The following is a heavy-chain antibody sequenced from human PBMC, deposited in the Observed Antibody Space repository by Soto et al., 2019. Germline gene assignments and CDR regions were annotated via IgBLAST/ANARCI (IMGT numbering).Heavy chain of an antibody. Sequence: GGSLRLSCAASGFTFSSYAMHWVRQAPGKGLEGVAVISYDGSNKYYADSVKGRFTISRDNSKNTLYLQMNSLRAEDTAVYYCARDGLCGGDCYSIEYYYYGMDVWGQGTTVTVSS. J-gene: IGHJ6*02. D-gene: IGHD2-21*02. CDR2: ISYDGSNK. V-gene: IGHV3-30-3*01. CDR3: ARDGLCGGDCYSIEYYYYGMDV. CDR1: GFTFSSYA.